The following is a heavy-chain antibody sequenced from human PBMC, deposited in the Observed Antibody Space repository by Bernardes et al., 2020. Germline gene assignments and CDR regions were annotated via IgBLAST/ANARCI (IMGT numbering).Heavy chain of an antibody. J-gene: IGHJ3*02. Sequence: SETLSLTCTVSGGSISSYYWSWIRQPPGQGLEWIGYIYYSGSTNYNPSLKSRVTISVDTSKNQFSLKLSSVTAADTAVYYCAGDVAAAGSRAFDIWGQGTMVTVSS. CDR3: AGDVAAAGSRAFDI. D-gene: IGHD6-13*01. CDR1: GGSISSYY. V-gene: IGHV4-59*01. CDR2: IYYSGST.